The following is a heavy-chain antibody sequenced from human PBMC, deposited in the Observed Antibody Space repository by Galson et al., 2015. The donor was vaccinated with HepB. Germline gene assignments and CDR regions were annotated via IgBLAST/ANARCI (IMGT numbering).Heavy chain of an antibody. J-gene: IGHJ4*02. CDR1: GFTFSSYG. CDR2: ISYDGSNK. V-gene: IGHV3-30*03. CDR3: TTDGGYSFHQ. Sequence: SLRLSCAASGFTFSSYGMHWVRQAPGKGLEWVAVISYDGSNKYYADSVKGRFTISRDNSKNTLYLQMNSLRADDTAVYYCTTDGGYSFHQWGQGTLVTVSS. D-gene: IGHD5-12*01.